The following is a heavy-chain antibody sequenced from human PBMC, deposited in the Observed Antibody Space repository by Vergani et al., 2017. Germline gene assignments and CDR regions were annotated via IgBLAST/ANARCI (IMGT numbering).Heavy chain of an antibody. CDR1: GFSLSTSGVG. J-gene: IGHJ6*02. D-gene: IGHD6-19*01. V-gene: IGHV2-5*02. Sequence: QITLKESGPTLVKPTQTLTLTCTFSGFSLSTSGVGVGWIRQPPGKALEWLALIYWDDDKRYSPSLKSRLTITKDTSKNQVVLTMTNMDPVDTATYYCAHSGSSGWYXVPEPHYYYYGMDVWDQGTTVTVSS. CDR2: IYWDDDK. CDR3: AHSGSSGWYXVPEPHYYYYGMDV.